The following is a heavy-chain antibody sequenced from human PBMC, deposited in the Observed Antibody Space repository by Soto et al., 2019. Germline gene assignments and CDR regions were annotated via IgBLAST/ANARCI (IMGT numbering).Heavy chain of an antibody. Sequence: QMRLVQSGAEVKNSGSSVKVSCKASGGTSSNFVITWVRQVPGQGLEWLGGILPMFGAVKYAQKFQDRLTITADISTNTGAMELGSLRSEDTAVYYCARPKRSGYDRGDSYYHTMDVWGHGTTVTVS. J-gene: IGHJ6*02. V-gene: IGHV1-69*06. CDR1: GGTSSNFV. CDR2: ILPMFGAV. CDR3: ARPKRSGYDRGDSYYHTMDV. D-gene: IGHD3-3*01.